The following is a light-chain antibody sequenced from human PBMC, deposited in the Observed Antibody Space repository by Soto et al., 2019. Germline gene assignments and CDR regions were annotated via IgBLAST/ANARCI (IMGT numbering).Light chain of an antibody. CDR1: QSVSNNY. CDR3: QQYGSSPTIT. J-gene: IGKJ5*01. Sequence: EIVLTQSPGTLSLSPGERATLSCRASQSVSNNYLAWYQQKPVQAHRLLIHGASSRATGIPDRFSGSGSGTDFTLSISRLEPEDFAVYYCQQYGSSPTITFGQGTRLEIK. CDR2: GAS. V-gene: IGKV3-20*01.